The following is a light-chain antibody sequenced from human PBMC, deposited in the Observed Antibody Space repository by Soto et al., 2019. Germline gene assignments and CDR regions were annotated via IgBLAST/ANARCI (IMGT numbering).Light chain of an antibody. V-gene: IGKV3-20*01. J-gene: IGKJ1*01. CDR3: QQCGLSPRT. CDR2: GTF. CDR1: QSFSSSY. Sequence: EVVLTQSPVTLSLSPGDRATLSCRASQSFSSSYLAWYQQKPGQAPRLLIYGTFNRATGIPDRFSGDGSGTDFTLTINRLEPEDFAVYFCQQCGLSPRTFGQGTKVEV.